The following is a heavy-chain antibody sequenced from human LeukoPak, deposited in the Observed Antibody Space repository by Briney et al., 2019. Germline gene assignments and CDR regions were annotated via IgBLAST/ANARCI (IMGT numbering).Heavy chain of an antibody. CDR3: ARPDYDFWSGYVRGIDY. Sequence: PGGSLRLSCAASGFTFSSYSMNWVRQAPGKGLEWVSYISSSSSTIYYADSVKGRFTISRDNAKNSLYLQMNSLRAEDTAVYYCARPDYDFWSGYVRGIDYWGQGTLVTVSS. D-gene: IGHD3-3*01. CDR1: GFTFSSYS. J-gene: IGHJ4*02. V-gene: IGHV3-48*01. CDR2: ISSSSSTI.